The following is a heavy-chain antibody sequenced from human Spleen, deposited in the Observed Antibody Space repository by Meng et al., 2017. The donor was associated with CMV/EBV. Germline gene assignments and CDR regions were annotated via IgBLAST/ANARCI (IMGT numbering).Heavy chain of an antibody. CDR3: AKGPTDFWSGYYIVS. CDR2: IWYDGNNE. J-gene: IGHJ5*02. Sequence: LSLTCAASGFSFSSYGMHWVRQAPGKGLEWVAVIWYDGNNEYYADSLKGRFAVSRDNSKKTLYLQMSSLRVEDTAVYYCAKGPTDFWSGYYIVSWGQGTLVTVSS. V-gene: IGHV3-33*06. CDR1: GFSFSSYG. D-gene: IGHD3-3*01.